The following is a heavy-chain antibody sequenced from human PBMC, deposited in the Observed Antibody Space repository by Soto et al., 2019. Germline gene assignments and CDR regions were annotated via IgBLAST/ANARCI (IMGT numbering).Heavy chain of an antibody. V-gene: IGHV1-69*13. J-gene: IGHJ6*02. D-gene: IGHD3-10*01. CDR2: IIPIFGTA. CDR3: ERDNMLGFVVRGVINDYDYGIEV. Sequence: ASVKVSCKASGGTFSSYAISWVRQAPGQGLEWMGGIIPIFGTANYAQKFQGRVTITADESTSTAYMELSSLRSEDTAVYYGERDNMLGFVVRGVINDYDYGIEVWG. CDR1: GGTFSSYA.